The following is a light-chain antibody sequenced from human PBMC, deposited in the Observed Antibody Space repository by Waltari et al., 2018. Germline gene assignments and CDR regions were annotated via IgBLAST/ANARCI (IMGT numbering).Light chain of an antibody. CDR1: QRVSSSY. V-gene: IGKV3-20*01. CDR2: AAS. Sequence: EIVLTPSPGTLSLSPGERATLSCRASQRVSSSYLAWYQHKPGQSPRLLIFAASRRATGIPDRFRGGGSGTDFTLTISRLEPEDFVVYYCQQYGSSWTFGQGTKVEIK. CDR3: QQYGSSWT. J-gene: IGKJ1*01.